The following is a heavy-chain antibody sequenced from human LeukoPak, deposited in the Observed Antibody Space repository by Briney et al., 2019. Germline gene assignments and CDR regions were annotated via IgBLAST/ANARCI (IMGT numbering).Heavy chain of an antibody. J-gene: IGHJ4*02. V-gene: IGHV4-59*01. D-gene: IGHD6-19*01. CDR1: GGSISSYY. CDR2: VHDSEST. CDR3: VGGGQWLAFDY. Sequence: SETLSLTCTVSGGSISSYYWSWIRQPPGKGLEWIGYVHDSESTKYNPSLKSRLTISVDTSKHQYSLKLTSVTAPDTAVYYCVGGGQWLAFDYWGQGTLVTVSS.